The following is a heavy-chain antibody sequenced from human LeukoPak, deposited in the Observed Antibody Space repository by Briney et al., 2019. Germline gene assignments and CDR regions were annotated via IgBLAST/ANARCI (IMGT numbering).Heavy chain of an antibody. CDR2: ISAYNGNT. Sequence: ASVKVSCKASGYTFTCYGISWVRQAPGQGLEWMGWISAYNGNTNYAQKLQGRVTMTTDTSTSTAYMELRSLRSDDTAVYYCARRYSSSWYQYYYYYYMDVWGKGTTVTVSS. V-gene: IGHV1-18*01. D-gene: IGHD6-13*01. J-gene: IGHJ6*03. CDR3: ARRYSSSWYQYYYYYYMDV. CDR1: GYTFTCYG.